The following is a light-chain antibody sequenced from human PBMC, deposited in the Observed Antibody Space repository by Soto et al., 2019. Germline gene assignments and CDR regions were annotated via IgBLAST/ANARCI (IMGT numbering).Light chain of an antibody. CDR2: GAS. CDR1: QGISNY. Sequence: DIQMTQSPSSLSASVGDRVTITCRASQGISNYLAWYQQKPGKVPKLLIYGASTLQSGVPSRFSGSGSGTDFTLTINSLQPADVATYDCQKYNSAPLTFGPGTKVDIK. V-gene: IGKV1-27*01. CDR3: QKYNSAPLT. J-gene: IGKJ3*01.